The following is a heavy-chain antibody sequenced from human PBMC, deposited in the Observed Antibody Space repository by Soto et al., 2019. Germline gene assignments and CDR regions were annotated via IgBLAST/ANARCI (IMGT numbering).Heavy chain of an antibody. D-gene: IGHD6-13*01. CDR2: INPNSGGT. Sequence: ASVKVSCKASGYTFTGYYMHWVRQAPGQGLEWMGWINPNSGGTNYAQKFQGRVTMTRDTSISTAYMELSRLRSDDTAVSYCARDPPLPHSRRSAFEYWAHRTLLT. J-gene: IGHJ4*01. CDR3: ARDPPLPHSRRSAFEY. CDR1: GYTFTGYY. V-gene: IGHV1-2*02.